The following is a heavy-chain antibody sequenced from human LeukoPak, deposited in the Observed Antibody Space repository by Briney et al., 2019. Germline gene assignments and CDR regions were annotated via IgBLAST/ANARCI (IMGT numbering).Heavy chain of an antibody. CDR1: GGTFSSYA. CDR2: IIPIFGTA. Sequence: SVKVSCKASGGTFSSYAISWVRQAPGQGLEWIGGIIPIFGTANYAQKFQGRVTITADESTSTAYMELSSLRSEDTAVYYCASIRSGSYRNFDYWGQGTLVTVSS. D-gene: IGHD1-26*01. J-gene: IGHJ4*02. CDR3: ASIRSGSYRNFDY. V-gene: IGHV1-69*01.